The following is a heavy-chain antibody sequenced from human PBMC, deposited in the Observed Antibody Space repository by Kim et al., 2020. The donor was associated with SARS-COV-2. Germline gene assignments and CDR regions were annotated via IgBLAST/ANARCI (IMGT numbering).Heavy chain of an antibody. CDR1: GFTFSSYG. Sequence: GGSLRLSCAASGFTFSSYGMHWVRQAPGKGLEWVAVISYDGSNKYYADSVKGRFTISRDNSKNTLYLQMNSLRAEDTAVYYCAKEGRRYGGSGTFDYWGQGTLVTVSS. J-gene: IGHJ4*02. D-gene: IGHD2-15*01. CDR2: ISYDGSNK. CDR3: AKEGRRYGGSGTFDY. V-gene: IGHV3-30*18.